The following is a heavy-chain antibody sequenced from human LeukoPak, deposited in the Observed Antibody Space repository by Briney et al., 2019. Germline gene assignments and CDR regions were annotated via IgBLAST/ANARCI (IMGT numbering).Heavy chain of an antibody. CDR2: INHSGST. D-gene: IGHD1-26*01. CDR1: GGSFSGYY. Sequence: SEILSLTCAVYGGSFSGYYWSWIRQPPGKGLEWIGEINHSGSTNYNPSLKSRVTISVDTSKNQFSLKLSSVTAADTAVYYCARGRSLVGATWGHFDYWGQGTLVTVSS. V-gene: IGHV4-34*01. J-gene: IGHJ4*02. CDR3: ARGRSLVGATWGHFDY.